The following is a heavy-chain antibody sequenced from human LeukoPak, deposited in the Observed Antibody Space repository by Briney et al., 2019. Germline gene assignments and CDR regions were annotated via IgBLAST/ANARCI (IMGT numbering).Heavy chain of an antibody. CDR2: IYSGGSI. D-gene: IGHD3-22*01. CDR3: ARGSAYSH. V-gene: IGHV3-66*02. J-gene: IGHJ4*02. CDR1: GFTFSSNY. Sequence: GGSLRLSCAASGFTFSSNYMSWARQAPGKVLEWVSVIYSGGSIYYSDSVKGRFTISRDNSKNMLYLQMSSLRPEDTAVYYCARGSAYSHWGQGTLVTVSS.